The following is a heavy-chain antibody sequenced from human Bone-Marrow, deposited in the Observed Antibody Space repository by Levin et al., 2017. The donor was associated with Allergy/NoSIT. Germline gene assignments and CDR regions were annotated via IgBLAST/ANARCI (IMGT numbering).Heavy chain of an antibody. Sequence: SVKVSCKASGGTFSSYAISWVRQAPGQGLEWMGGIIPIFGTANYAQKFQGRVTITADESTSTAYMELSSLRSEDTAVYYCARGVVVPAAIIDWFDPWGQGTLVTVSS. D-gene: IGHD2-2*02. J-gene: IGHJ5*02. CDR2: IIPIFGTA. CDR1: GGTFSSYA. CDR3: ARGVVVPAAIIDWFDP. V-gene: IGHV1-69*13.